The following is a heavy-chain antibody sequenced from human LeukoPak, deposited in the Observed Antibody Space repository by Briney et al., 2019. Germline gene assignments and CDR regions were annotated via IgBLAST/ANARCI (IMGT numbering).Heavy chain of an antibody. CDR1: GFTFSSYA. CDR2: IIPIFGTA. V-gene: IGHV1-69*01. CDR3: AREATRPFDP. Sequence: PGGSLRLSCAASGFTFSSYAISWVRQAPGQGLEWMGGIIPIFGTANYAQKFQGRVTITADESTSTAYMELSSLRSEDTAVYYCAREATRPFDPWGQGTLVTVSS. J-gene: IGHJ5*02. D-gene: IGHD1-26*01.